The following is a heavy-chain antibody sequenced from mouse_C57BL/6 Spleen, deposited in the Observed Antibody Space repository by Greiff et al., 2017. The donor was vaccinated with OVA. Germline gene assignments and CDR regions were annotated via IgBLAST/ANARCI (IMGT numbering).Heavy chain of an antibody. CDR1: GFNIKDYY. CDR3: TTSPYYYGSSWFAY. D-gene: IGHD1-1*01. J-gene: IGHJ3*01. Sequence: VQLQQSGAELLSPGASVKLSCTASGFNIKDYYMHWVNQRPDQGLAWIGRIDPEVVVTEFAPKFQGKATMTADTSSNTAYLQLSSLTSEDTAVYYCTTSPYYYGSSWFAYWGQGTLVTVSA. CDR2: IDPEVVVT. V-gene: IGHV14-1*01.